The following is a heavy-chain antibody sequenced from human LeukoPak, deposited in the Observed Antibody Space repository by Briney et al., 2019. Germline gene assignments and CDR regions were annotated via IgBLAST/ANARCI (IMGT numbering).Heavy chain of an antibody. CDR3: AKDSGEDIVMADFDF. V-gene: IGHV3-30*18. Sequence: QPGGSLRLSCAASGFTFSGYGMHWVCHAPGKGLERVAVISDDGSEKYYAGSVKGRFTISRDSSKNTLYLQKNSLRAEDTAVYYCAKDSGEDIVMADFDFWGQGTLITVSS. J-gene: IGHJ4*02. D-gene: IGHD5-12*01. CDR1: GFTFSGYG. CDR2: ISDDGSEK.